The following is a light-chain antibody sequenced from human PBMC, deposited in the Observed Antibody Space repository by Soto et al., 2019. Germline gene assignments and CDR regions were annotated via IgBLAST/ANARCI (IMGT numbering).Light chain of an antibody. Sequence: QSALTQPRSVSGSPGQSVTISCTGTSSDVGGYNYVSWYQQHPGKAPKLMIYDVSKRPSGVPDRFSGSKSGNTASLTISGLQAEDEADYYCCSYAGSGTHVVFGGGTKLTVL. CDR1: SSDVGGYNY. V-gene: IGLV2-11*01. J-gene: IGLJ2*01. CDR2: DVS. CDR3: CSYAGSGTHVV.